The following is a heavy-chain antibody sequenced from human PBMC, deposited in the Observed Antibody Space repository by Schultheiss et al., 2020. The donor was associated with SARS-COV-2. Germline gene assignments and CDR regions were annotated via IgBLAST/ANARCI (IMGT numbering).Heavy chain of an antibody. CDR2: ISSSSSYI. V-gene: IGHV3-21*01. CDR1: GFTFSSYS. Sequence: GGSLRLSCAASGFTFSSYSMNWVRQAPGKGLEWVSSISSSSSYIYYADSVKGRFTTSRDNAKNSLYLQMNSLRAEDTAVYYCARDQLRTVGLCPLGYWGQGTLVTVSS. D-gene: IGHD3-10*02. CDR3: ARDQLRTVGLCPLGY. J-gene: IGHJ4*02.